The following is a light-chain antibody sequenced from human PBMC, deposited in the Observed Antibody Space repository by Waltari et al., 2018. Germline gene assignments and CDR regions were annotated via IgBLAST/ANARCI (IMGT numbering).Light chain of an antibody. CDR1: QSVSRS. J-gene: IGKJ1*01. CDR2: GAS. V-gene: IGKV3-20*01. CDR3: QHYVSLPAT. Sequence: EIVLTQSPATLSLSPGERATLSCRASQSVSRSLAWYQQKPGQAPRLLIYGASTRATGIPERFSGGGSGTDFSLTISRLEPEDFAVYYCQHYVSLPATFGQGTKVEIK.